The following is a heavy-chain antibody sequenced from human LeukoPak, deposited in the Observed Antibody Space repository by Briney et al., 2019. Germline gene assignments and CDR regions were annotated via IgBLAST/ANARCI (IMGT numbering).Heavy chain of an antibody. CDR1: GFTFSSYW. CDR3: ARVPWGPNSGGY. CDR2: INCDGSST. Sequence: GGSLRLSCAASGFTFSSYWMHWVRQAPGKGLVWVSRINCDGSSTSYADSVKGRFTISRDNAKNTLYLQMNSLRAEDTAVYYCARVPWGPNSGGYWGQGTLVTVSS. D-gene: IGHD7-27*01. J-gene: IGHJ4*02. V-gene: IGHV3-74*01.